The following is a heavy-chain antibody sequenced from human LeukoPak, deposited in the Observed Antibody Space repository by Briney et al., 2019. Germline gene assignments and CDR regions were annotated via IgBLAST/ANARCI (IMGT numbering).Heavy chain of an antibody. J-gene: IGHJ5*01. V-gene: IGHV5-51*01. CDR1: GFNFTAYW. D-gene: IGHD3-22*01. CDR3: ARHQYYYDSSGNYGWFDS. CDR2: SHPINSDT. Sequence: GESLKISCKGSGFNFTAYWIAWVRQMPGKGLEWMGISHPINSDTKYRPSFQGQVTISADKSSSTAYLQWNSLKASDTAMYYCARHQYYYDSSGNYGWFDSWGQGTLVTVSS.